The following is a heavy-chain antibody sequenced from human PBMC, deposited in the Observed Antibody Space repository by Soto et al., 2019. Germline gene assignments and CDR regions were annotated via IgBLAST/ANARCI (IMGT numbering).Heavy chain of an antibody. D-gene: IGHD2-15*01. J-gene: IGHJ5*01. CDR3: AHRGTYSGAWDVGWCDS. CDR1: GFSLTNSGVG. V-gene: IGHV2-5*01. CDR2: IYGYNDR. Sequence: QITLKESGPTLVEPTQTLTLTCSFSGFSLTNSGVGVGWLRQFPGKALECLGIIYGYNDRRYNPSLKARLTITKDTSKNQVVLTMTYMEPGDTGTYYCAHRGTYSGAWDVGWCDSWGQGTPVTFS.